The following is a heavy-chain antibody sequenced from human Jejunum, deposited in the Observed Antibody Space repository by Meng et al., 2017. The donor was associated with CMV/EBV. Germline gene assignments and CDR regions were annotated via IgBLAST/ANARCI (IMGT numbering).Heavy chain of an antibody. V-gene: IGHV3-21*01. J-gene: IGHJ6*02. Sequence: MNWVRQAPGKGLEWVSSISSSSSYIYYADPVKGRFTISRDNAKNSLYLQMNSLRAEDTAVYYCARVEAIAASNGGGYYYYYGMDVWGQGTTVTVSS. CDR2: ISSSSSYI. D-gene: IGHD6-6*01. CDR3: ARVEAIAASNGGGYYYYYGMDV.